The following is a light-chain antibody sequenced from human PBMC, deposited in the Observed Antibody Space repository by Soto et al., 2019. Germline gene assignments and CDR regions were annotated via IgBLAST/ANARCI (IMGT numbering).Light chain of an antibody. CDR2: GAS. CDR1: QSVSSSY. CDR3: QQYYSTLLT. V-gene: IGKV3-20*01. J-gene: IGKJ4*01. Sequence: EIVLTQSPGTLSLSPGERATLSCRASQSVSSSYLAWYQQKPGQAPRLLIYGASSRATGIPDRFSGSGSGTDFTLTISSLQAEDVAVYYCQQYYSTLLTFGGGTKVEIK.